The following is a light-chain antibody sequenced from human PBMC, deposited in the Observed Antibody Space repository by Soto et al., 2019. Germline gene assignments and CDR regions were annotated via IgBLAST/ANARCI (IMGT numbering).Light chain of an antibody. CDR2: DAS. V-gene: IGKV3-11*01. J-gene: IGKJ4*02. CDR3: QLRSNWPPIT. Sequence: EIVLTQSPATLSLSPGESATLSCRASQSFSSYLAWYQQKPGQAPRLLIYDASNRATGIPARFSGSGSGTDFTLTISSLEHPDFAIYYCQLRSNWPPITFGGGTKVVI. CDR1: QSFSSY.